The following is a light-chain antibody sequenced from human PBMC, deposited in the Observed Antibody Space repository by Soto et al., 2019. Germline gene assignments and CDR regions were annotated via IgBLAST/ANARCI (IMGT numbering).Light chain of an antibody. Sequence: QSALTQPPSASGSPGQSVTISCTGTSSDVGGYNYVSWYQQHPDKAPKLMIYEVSKRPSGVPDRFSGSKSGNTASLTVSGLQAEDEADYYCSSYAGSNPVFGGGTQLTVL. J-gene: IGLJ7*01. CDR1: SSDVGGYNY. CDR3: SSYAGSNPV. CDR2: EVS. V-gene: IGLV2-8*01.